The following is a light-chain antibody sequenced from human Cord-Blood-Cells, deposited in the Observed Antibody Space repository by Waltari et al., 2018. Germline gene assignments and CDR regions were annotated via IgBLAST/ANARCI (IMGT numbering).Light chain of an antibody. CDR1: QSLLHSNGYNY. CDR3: MQALQTPWT. CDR2: LGS. J-gene: IGKJ1*01. V-gene: IGKV2-28*01. Sequence: DIVMTQSPLFLPVPPGEPASISCRPSQSLLHSNGYNYLDWYLQKPRQSPQLLIYLGSYRASGVPDRFSGSGSGTDFTLKISRVEAEDVGVYYCMQALQTPWTFGQGTKVEIK.